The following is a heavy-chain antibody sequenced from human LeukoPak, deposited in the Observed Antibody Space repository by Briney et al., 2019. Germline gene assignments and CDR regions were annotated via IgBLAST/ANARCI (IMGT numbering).Heavy chain of an antibody. Sequence: ASVKVSCTASGYTFTSYAMNWVRQDPGQGLERMGWINPNSGGTNYAKTFQGRVTMTRDTSISTAYMELSRLRSDDTPVYYCAGIAAAGTCFDAWGQKTLVTVSS. CDR3: AGIAAAGTCFDA. J-gene: IGHJ5*02. CDR1: GYTFTSYA. V-gene: IGHV1-2*02. CDR2: INPNSGGT. D-gene: IGHD6-13*01.